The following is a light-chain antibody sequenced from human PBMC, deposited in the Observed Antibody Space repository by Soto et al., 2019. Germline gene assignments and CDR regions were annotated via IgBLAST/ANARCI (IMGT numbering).Light chain of an antibody. V-gene: IGKV3-11*01. CDR2: DAS. CDR1: QTVSTY. CDR3: QQRNNWPPDIT. Sequence: EIVLTQSPATLSLSPGERATLSCRASQTVSTYLAWYQQKPGQAPSLLIYDASNMATGITARFSGSGSGTDFPLTISSLEPEDFAFYYCQQRNNWPPDITFGQGTRLDIK. J-gene: IGKJ5*01.